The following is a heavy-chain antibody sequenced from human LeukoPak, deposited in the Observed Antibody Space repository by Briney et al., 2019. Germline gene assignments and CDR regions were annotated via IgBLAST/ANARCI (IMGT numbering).Heavy chain of an antibody. D-gene: IGHD3-22*01. CDR2: ISGGGGST. V-gene: IGHV3-23*01. CDR3: AKAGSGYSYFDH. J-gene: IGHJ4*02. CDR1: GFIFSGYA. Sequence: GGSLRLSCAASGFIFSGYAMSWVRQAPGKGLEWVSGISGGGGSTYCADSVKGRFAISRDNSKNRLFLQMNSLRAEDTAVYHCAKAGSGYSYFDHWGQGTLVTVSS.